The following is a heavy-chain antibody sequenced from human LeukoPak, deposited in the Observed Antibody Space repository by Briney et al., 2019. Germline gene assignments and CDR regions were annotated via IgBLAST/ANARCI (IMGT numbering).Heavy chain of an antibody. J-gene: IGHJ4*02. V-gene: IGHV1-2*02. Sequence: GASVTVSCKASGYTFTGYYMHWVRQAPGQGLEWMGWIKPNSGGTNYAQKFQGRVTMTRDTSISTAYMELSRLRSDDTAVYYCAYYDILTGQFDYWGQGTLVTVSS. CDR2: IKPNSGGT. D-gene: IGHD3-9*01. CDR3: AYYDILTGQFDY. CDR1: GYTFTGYY.